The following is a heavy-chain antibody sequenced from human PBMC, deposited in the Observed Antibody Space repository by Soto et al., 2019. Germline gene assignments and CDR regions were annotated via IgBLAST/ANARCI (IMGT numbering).Heavy chain of an antibody. CDR2: ISSSSSYI. Sequence: EVQLVESGGGLVKAGGSLRLSCAASGFTFSSYSMNWVRQAPGKGLEWVSSISSSSSYIYYADSVKGRFTISRDNAKNSLYLQMNSLRAEDTAVYYCARDREEGIFDWSHYYYGMDVWGQGTTVTVSS. D-gene: IGHD3-9*01. J-gene: IGHJ6*02. CDR1: GFTFSSYS. V-gene: IGHV3-21*01. CDR3: ARDREEGIFDWSHYYYGMDV.